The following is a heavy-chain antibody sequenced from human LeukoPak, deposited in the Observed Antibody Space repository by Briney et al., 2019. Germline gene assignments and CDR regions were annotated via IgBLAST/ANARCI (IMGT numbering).Heavy chain of an antibody. CDR1: GFTFSSYG. V-gene: IGHV3-30*18. D-gene: IGHD2-2*02. CDR2: ISYDGSNK. J-gene: IGHJ4*02. Sequence: GRSLRLSCAASGFTFSSYGMYWVRQAPGKGLEWVAVISYDGSNKYYADSVKGRFTISRDNSKHTLYLQMNSLRAEDTAVYYCAKDDLRYCSSTSCYTDYWGQGTLVTVSS. CDR3: AKDDLRYCSSTSCYTDY.